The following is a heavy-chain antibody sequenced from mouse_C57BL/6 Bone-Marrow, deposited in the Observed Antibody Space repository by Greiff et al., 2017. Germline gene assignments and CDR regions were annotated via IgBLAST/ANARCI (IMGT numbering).Heavy chain of an antibody. V-gene: IGHV1-81*01. Sequence: QVQLQQSGAELARPGASVKLSCKASGYTFTSYGISWVKQRTGQGLEWIGEIYPRSGNTYYNEKFKGKATLTADKSSSTAYMELRSLTSEDSAVNCCARDYYGNYERFAYWGQGTLVTVSA. CDR3: ARDYYGNYERFAY. CDR1: GYTFTSYG. D-gene: IGHD2-1*01. J-gene: IGHJ3*01. CDR2: IYPRSGNT.